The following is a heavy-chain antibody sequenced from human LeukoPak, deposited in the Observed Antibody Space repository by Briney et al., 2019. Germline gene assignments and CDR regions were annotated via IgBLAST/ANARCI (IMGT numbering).Heavy chain of an antibody. Sequence: PGGSLRLSCAASGFTFSSYWMSWVRQAPGKGLEWVANIKQDGSEKSYVDSVKGRFTISRDNAKNSLYLQMNSLRAEDTAVYYCARGKGSYSSSWYPFYYYYYGMDVWGQGTTVTVSS. CDR2: IKQDGSEK. CDR1: GFTFSSYW. CDR3: ARGKGSYSSSWYPFYYYYYGMDV. V-gene: IGHV3-7*01. D-gene: IGHD6-13*01. J-gene: IGHJ6*02.